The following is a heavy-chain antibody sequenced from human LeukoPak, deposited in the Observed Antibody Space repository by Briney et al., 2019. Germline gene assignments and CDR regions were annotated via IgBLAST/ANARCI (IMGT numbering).Heavy chain of an antibody. V-gene: IGHV4-39*01. D-gene: IGHD3-22*01. Sequence: PSETLSLTCTVSGGSISSSSYYWGWIRQPPGKGLEWIGSICYSGSTYYNPSLKSRVTISVDTSKNQFSLKLSSVTAADAAVYYCGGGYYDSSGYLSWGQGTLVTVSS. CDR3: GGGYYDSSGYLS. J-gene: IGHJ5*02. CDR2: ICYSGST. CDR1: GGSISSSSYY.